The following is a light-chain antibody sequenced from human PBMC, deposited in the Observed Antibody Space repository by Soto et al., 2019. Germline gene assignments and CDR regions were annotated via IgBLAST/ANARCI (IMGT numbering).Light chain of an antibody. J-gene: IGLJ3*02. CDR1: SSDVGAYKY. CDR3: TSYVGNDIWV. V-gene: IGLV2-8*01. Sequence: QSALTQPPSASGSPGQSVTISCTGTSSDVGAYKYVSWYQQYPGKAPKLMMYEVTKRPSGVPDSFSGSKSGNTASLTVSGLQAEDEADYYCTSYVGNDIWVFGGGTKLTVL. CDR2: EVT.